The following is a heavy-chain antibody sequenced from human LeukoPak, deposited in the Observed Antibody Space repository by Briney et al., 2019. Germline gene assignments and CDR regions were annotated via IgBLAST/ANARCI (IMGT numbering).Heavy chain of an antibody. CDR3: ARTLMVRGVITTYYFDY. J-gene: IGHJ4*02. Sequence: SETLSLTCAVYGGSFSGYYWSWIRQPPGKGLEWIGYIYYSGSTNYNPSLKSRVTISVDTSRNQFSLKLSSVTAAGTAVYYCARTLMVRGVITTYYFDYWGQGTLVTVSS. CDR2: IYYSGST. CDR1: GGSFSGYY. V-gene: IGHV4-59*01. D-gene: IGHD3-10*01.